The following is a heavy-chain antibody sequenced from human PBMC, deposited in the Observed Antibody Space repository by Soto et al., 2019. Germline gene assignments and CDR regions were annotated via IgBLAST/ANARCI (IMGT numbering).Heavy chain of an antibody. V-gene: IGHV3-30-3*01. CDR3: AIARDAYNCNC. CDR2: ISSDGNNK. D-gene: IGHD1-1*01. Sequence: GGSLRLSCAASGFPFSSFAMHWVRQAPGKGLEWVAVISSDGNNKNYADSVKGRLTISRDNSLNTLYLQMHSLRPEDTAPYYYAIARDAYNCNCWGRGRLVSLSS. CDR1: GFPFSSFA. J-gene: IGHJ4*02.